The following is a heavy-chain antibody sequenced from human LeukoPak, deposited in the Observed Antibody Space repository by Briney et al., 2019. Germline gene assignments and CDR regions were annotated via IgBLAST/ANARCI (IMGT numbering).Heavy chain of an antibody. CDR1: GFTFSSYS. CDR2: ISGSGGST. V-gene: IGHV3-23*01. J-gene: IGHJ6*02. Sequence: PGGSLRLSCAASGFTFSSYSMNWVRQAPGKGLEWVSAISGSGGSTYYADSVKGRFTISRDNSKNTLYLQMNSLRAEDTAVYYCARDLGGDSSGLYQPYYYGMDVWGQGTTVTVSS. D-gene: IGHD6-19*01. CDR3: ARDLGGDSSGLYQPYYYGMDV.